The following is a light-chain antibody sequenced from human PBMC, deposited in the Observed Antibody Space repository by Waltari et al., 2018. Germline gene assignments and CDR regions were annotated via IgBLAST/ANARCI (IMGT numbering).Light chain of an antibody. CDR3: NSYTDSII. J-gene: IGLJ2*01. V-gene: IGLV2-14*01. CDR2: EVS. CDR1: SSAAGGYTY. Sequence: QSALTQPASVSGSPGQSTTIPCPGTSSAAGGYTYASWYQHYPGKAPKLIIDEVSNRPAGVSVRFSGSKSGNTASLTVSGLQAEDEADYYCNSYTDSIIFGGGTKLTVL.